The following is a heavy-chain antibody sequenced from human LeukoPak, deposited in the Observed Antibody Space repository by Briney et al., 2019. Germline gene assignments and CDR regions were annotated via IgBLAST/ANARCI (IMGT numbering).Heavy chain of an antibody. CDR2: VSSSSSV. CDR1: AFTFNRYS. CDR3: ARDDVGYFDY. D-gene: IGHD1-26*01. Sequence: AGGSLRLSCAASAFTFNRYSMNWVRQAPGKGLEWISYVSSSSSVYYVDSVKGRFTISRDNAKNSLYLQMNSLRAEDTAVYYCARDDVGYFDYWGQGTLVTVSS. V-gene: IGHV3-48*01. J-gene: IGHJ4*02.